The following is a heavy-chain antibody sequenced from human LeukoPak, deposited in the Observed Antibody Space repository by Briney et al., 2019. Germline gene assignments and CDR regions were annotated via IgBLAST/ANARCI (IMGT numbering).Heavy chain of an antibody. J-gene: IGHJ6*02. CDR1: GGSISMSSW. V-gene: IGHV4-4*02. CDR3: ARIKQQLVRQPRRSSYYYYGMDV. Sequence: SRTLSLTYAVSGGSISMSSWGSGVRQPPGKGLAWIGEIYHSGSTNYNPSLKSRVTISVDKSKNQFSLKLSSVTAADTAVYYCARIKQQLVRQPRRSSYYYYGMDVWGQGTTVTVSS. CDR2: IYHSGST. D-gene: IGHD6-13*01.